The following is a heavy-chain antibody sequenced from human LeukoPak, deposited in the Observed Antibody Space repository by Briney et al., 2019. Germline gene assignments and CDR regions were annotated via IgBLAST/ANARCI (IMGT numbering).Heavy chain of an antibody. D-gene: IGHD3-10*01. CDR3: ARYIPRGGIDY. CDR2: IYYSGST. J-gene: IGHJ4*02. CDR1: GDSISSYY. Sequence: SETLSLTCTVSGDSISSYYWCWILQPPGKGLEWIGYIYYSGSTNYNPSLKSRVTISVDTSKNQFSLKLSSVTAADTAVYYCARYIPRGGIDYWGQGTLVTVSS. V-gene: IGHV4-59*01.